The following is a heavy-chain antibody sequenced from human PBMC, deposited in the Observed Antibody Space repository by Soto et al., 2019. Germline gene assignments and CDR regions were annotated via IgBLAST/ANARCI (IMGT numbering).Heavy chain of an antibody. D-gene: IGHD3-10*01. CDR1: GFTFSSYG. J-gene: IGHJ4*02. CDR3: ESGMSVYGYYGFDY. V-gene: IGHV3-30*03. Sequence: GGSLRLSCAASGFTFSSYGMHWVRQAPGKGLEWVAIISYDGIKKYYADSVKGRFTISRDNSKNTLYLQMNSLRAEDTAVYFCESGMSVYGYYGFDYWGQRTLVTASS. CDR2: ISYDGIKK.